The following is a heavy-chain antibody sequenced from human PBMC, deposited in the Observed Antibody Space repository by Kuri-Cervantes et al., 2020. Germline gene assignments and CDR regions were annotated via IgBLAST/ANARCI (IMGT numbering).Heavy chain of an antibody. CDR2: INSDGSSI. CDR3: ARGGRGGPATNFDY. D-gene: IGHD2-2*01. Sequence: GESLKISCAASGFSFSSYWMHWVRQAPGKGLVWVSRINSDGSSITYADSVKGRFTISRDNAKNSLYLQMNSLRAEDTAVYYCARGGRGGPATNFDYWGQGTLVTVSS. V-gene: IGHV3-74*03. CDR1: GFSFSSYW. J-gene: IGHJ4*02.